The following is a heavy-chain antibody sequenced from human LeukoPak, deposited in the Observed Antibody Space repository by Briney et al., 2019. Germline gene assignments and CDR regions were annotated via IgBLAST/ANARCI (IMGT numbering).Heavy chain of an antibody. CDR1: GFTFSDYY. J-gene: IGHJ6*04. CDR3: ARRIAVAGLGVYYGMDV. V-gene: IGHV3-11*06. Sequence: GGSLRLSCAASGFTFSDYYMSWIRQAPGKWLEWVSYISSSSSYTNYADSVKGRFTISRDNAKNSLYLQMNSLRAEDTAVYYCARRIAVAGLGVYYGMDVWGKGTTVTVSP. D-gene: IGHD6-19*01. CDR2: ISSSSSYT.